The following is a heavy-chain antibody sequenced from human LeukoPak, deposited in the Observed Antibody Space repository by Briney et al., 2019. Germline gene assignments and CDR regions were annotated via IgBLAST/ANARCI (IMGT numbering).Heavy chain of an antibody. D-gene: IGHD1-26*01. V-gene: IGHV1-58*02. CDR1: GFTFTSSA. Sequence: ASVKVSCKASGFTFTSSAMQWVRQARGQRLEWIGWIVVGSGNTNYAQKFQERVTITRDMSTSTACMELSSLRSEDTAVYYCAACYSGSYVGAFDIWGQGTMVTVSS. CDR2: IVVGSGNT. CDR3: AACYSGSYVGAFDI. J-gene: IGHJ3*02.